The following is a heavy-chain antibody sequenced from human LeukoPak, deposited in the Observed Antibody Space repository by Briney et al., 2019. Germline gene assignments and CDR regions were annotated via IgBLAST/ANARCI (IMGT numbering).Heavy chain of an antibody. Sequence: GGSLRLSCSASGFSFDDYGLIWVRQVPGKGLEWVSSISSSSSYIYYADSVKGRFTISRDNAKNSLYLQMNSLRAEDTAVYYCAKTVEHYWGQGTLVTVSS. D-gene: IGHD4-23*01. CDR2: ISSSSSYI. CDR1: GFSFDDYG. J-gene: IGHJ4*02. V-gene: IGHV3-21*04. CDR3: AKTVEHY.